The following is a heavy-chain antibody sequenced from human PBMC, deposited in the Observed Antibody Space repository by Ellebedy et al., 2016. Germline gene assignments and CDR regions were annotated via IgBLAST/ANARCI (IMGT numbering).Heavy chain of an antibody. Sequence: ASVKVSCKASGLTSNKYGISWLRQGPEHGLEWVGWLSAYNGNTNYAQKLQGRVTMTTDTSTSTAYMELRSLRSDDTAVYYCGGSQGGDWRRVDYWGQGTLVTVSS. V-gene: IGHV1-18*04. CDR3: GGSQGGDWRRVDY. J-gene: IGHJ4*02. CDR2: LSAYNGNT. CDR1: GLTSNKYG. D-gene: IGHD2-21*02.